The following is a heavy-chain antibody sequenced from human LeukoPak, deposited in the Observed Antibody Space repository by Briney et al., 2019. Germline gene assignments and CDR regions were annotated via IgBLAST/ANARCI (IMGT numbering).Heavy chain of an antibody. J-gene: IGHJ5*02. Sequence: SVKVSCKASGGTFSSYAISWVRQAPGQGLEWMGRIIPIFGTANYAQKFQGRVTITTDESTSTAHMELSSLRSEDTAVYYCAREVWEDSNSPNWFDPWGQGTLVTVSS. CDR2: IIPIFGTA. CDR1: GGTFSSYA. D-gene: IGHD4-11*01. CDR3: AREVWEDSNSPNWFDP. V-gene: IGHV1-69*05.